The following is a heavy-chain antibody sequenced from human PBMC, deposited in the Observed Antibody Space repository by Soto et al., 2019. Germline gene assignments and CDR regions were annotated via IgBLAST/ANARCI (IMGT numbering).Heavy chain of an antibody. Sequence: SLKVSCKASGGTFSSYAISWVRQAPGQGLEWMGGIIPIFGTANYEQKFQGRVTITAEESTSTAYMELSSLGSEDTAVYYCARGLDKAMVYYYYGMDVWGQGTTVTVSS. CDR3: ARGLDKAMVYYYYGMDV. CDR2: IIPIFGTA. V-gene: IGHV1-69*13. CDR1: GGTFSSYA. J-gene: IGHJ6*02. D-gene: IGHD5-18*01.